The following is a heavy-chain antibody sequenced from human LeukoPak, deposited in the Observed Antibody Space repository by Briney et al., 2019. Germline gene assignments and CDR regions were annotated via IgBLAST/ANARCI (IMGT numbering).Heavy chain of an antibody. Sequence: GGSLRLSCAASGFTFSSYSMNWVRQAPGKGLEWVSYISSSGSTIYYADSVKGRFTISRDNAKNSLYLQMNSLRAEDTAVYYCARVISESYCGGDCYFIRFDPWGQGTLVTVSS. V-gene: IGHV3-48*04. J-gene: IGHJ5*02. CDR3: ARVISESYCGGDCYFIRFDP. CDR1: GFTFSSYS. CDR2: ISSSGSTI. D-gene: IGHD2-21*02.